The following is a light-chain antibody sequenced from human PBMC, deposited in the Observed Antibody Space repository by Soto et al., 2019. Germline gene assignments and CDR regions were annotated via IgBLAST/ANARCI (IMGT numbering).Light chain of an antibody. V-gene: IGKV3-15*01. J-gene: IGKJ2*01. CDR3: PQYNNWPYT. CDR2: RAS. Sequence: EIVMTQSPATLSVSPGGSATLSCRASQHVISNFAWYRQKPGQAPTLLIYRASTRATGIPARFSGSGSGTEFTLTISSLQSEDFAVYYCPQYNNWPYTFGQGTKLEIK. CDR1: QHVISN.